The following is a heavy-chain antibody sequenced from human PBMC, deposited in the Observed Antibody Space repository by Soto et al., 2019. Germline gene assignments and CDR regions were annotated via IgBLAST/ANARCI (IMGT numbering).Heavy chain of an antibody. D-gene: IGHD2-2*01. CDR3: ARVRYCSSTSCYFDY. J-gene: IGHJ4*02. CDR1: GFTFSSYS. V-gene: IGHV3-21*01. Sequence: GGSLRLSCAASGFTFSSYSMNWVRQAPGKGLEWVSSISSGSSYTYYGDSVKGRFTISRDNAKTSLYLQMSGLRAEDTAIYYCARVRYCSSTSCYFDYWGQGTLVTVSS. CDR2: ISSGSSYT.